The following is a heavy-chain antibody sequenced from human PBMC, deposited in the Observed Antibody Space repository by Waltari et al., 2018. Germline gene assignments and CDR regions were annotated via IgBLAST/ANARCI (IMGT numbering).Heavy chain of an antibody. CDR2: IIPIFGTA. V-gene: IGHV1-69*05. J-gene: IGHJ3*01. D-gene: IGHD6-13*01. Sequence: QVQLVQSGAEVKKPGASVKVSCKASGYTFTSYGISWVRQAPGQGLEWMGWIIPIFGTANYAQKFQGRVTITTDESTSTAYMELSSLRSEDTAVYYCARGPNGYSRVLTFWGQGTMVTVSS. CDR3: ARGPNGYSRVLTF. CDR1: GYTFTSYG.